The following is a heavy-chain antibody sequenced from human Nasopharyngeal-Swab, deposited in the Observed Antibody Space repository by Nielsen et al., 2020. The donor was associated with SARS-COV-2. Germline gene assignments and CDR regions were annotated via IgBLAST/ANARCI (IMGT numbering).Heavy chain of an antibody. V-gene: IGHV1-18*01. CDR3: ARDRRDVVVVVAAGGPDY. Sequence: ASVKVSCKASGYTFTNYGITWVRQAPGQGLEWMGWISTYNSNTNYRQKLQGRVTMTTDTSTSTAYMELRSLRPDDTAMYYCARDRRDVVVVVAAGGPDYWGQGTRVTVSS. CDR2: ISTYNSNT. D-gene: IGHD2-15*01. CDR1: GYTFTNYG. J-gene: IGHJ4*02.